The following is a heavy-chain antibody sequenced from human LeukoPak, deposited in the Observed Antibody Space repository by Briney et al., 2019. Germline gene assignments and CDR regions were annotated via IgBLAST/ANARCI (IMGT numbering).Heavy chain of an antibody. J-gene: IGHJ3*02. V-gene: IGHV3-30*04. CDR2: ISYDSSNK. D-gene: IGHD2-8*01. CDR1: GFTFTSYA. Sequence: GRSLRLYCAASGFTFTSYALHWVRQAPGKGLEWLSVISYDSSNKYYADSVRGRFTISRDNSKNALYLQMNSLRAEDTAVYTCARAYCTTTACHAFDIWGQGTVVAVSS. CDR3: ARAYCTTTACHAFDI.